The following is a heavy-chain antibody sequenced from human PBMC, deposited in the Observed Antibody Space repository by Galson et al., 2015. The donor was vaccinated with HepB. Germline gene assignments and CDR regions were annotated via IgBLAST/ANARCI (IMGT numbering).Heavy chain of an antibody. J-gene: IGHJ3*02. D-gene: IGHD4-17*01. CDR1: GFTFSSYG. V-gene: IGHV3-33*01. CDR3: ARGGADYGDYSWAFDI. CDR2: IWYDGSNK. Sequence: SLRLSCAASGFTFSSYGMHWVRQAPGKGLEWVAVIWYDGSNKYYADSVKGRFTISRDNSKNTLYLQMNSLRAEDTAVYYCARGGADYGDYSWAFDIWGQGTMVTVSS.